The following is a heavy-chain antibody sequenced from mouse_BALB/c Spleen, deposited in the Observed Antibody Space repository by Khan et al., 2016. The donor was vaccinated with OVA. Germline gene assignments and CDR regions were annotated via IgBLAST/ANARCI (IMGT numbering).Heavy chain of an antibody. D-gene: IGHD2-14*01. CDR2: MIYTGYT. J-gene: IGHJ3*01. Sequence: EVKLLESGPSLVKPSQTLSLTCSVTGDSITSGYWRWIRKFPGNKLEYMGYMIYTGYTAYNPSLNSRLAITPHTSKNQYYLQLHSGTTEDTATYYCARSTYRYACAYWGQGTLVTVSA. V-gene: IGHV3-8*02. CDR3: ARSTYRYACAY. CDR1: GDSITSGY.